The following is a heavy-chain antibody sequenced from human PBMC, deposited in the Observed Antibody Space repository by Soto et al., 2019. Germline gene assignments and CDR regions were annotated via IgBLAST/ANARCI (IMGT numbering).Heavy chain of an antibody. CDR1: GFTFSNHW. CDR2: IKSKADGGTT. V-gene: IGHV3-15*07. J-gene: IGHJ5*02. Sequence: EVQLVESGGGLVKPGGSLRLSCAASGFTFSNHWMNWVRQAPGKGLEWVGRIKSKADGGTTDYAAPVKGRFTISRDDSKNTLFVQMNSLKTEDTAVYYCTTASHCSSTSCPWGQGTLVTVSS. D-gene: IGHD2-2*01. CDR3: TTASHCSSTSCP.